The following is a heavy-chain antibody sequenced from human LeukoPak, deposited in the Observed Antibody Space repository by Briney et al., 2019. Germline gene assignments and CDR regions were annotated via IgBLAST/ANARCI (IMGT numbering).Heavy chain of an antibody. CDR1: GYTFTGYY. Sequence: ASVKVSCKASGYTFTGYYMHWVRQAPGQGLEWMGWINTNTGNPTYAQGFTGRFVFSLDTSVSTAYLQISSLKAEDTAVYYCARGGIAAVDGTYDAFDIWGQGTMVTVSS. D-gene: IGHD6-13*01. J-gene: IGHJ3*02. CDR2: INTNTGNP. CDR3: ARGGIAAVDGTYDAFDI. V-gene: IGHV7-4-1*02.